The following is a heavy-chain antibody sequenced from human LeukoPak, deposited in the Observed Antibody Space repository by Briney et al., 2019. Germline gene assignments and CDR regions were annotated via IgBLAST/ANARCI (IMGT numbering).Heavy chain of an antibody. D-gene: IGHD2-15*01. J-gene: IGHJ1*01. Sequence: AASVKVSCKASGYTFTSHYMHWVRQPPGQGLQWLGIINPSGGSTSYAQTFQGRVTMTRDMSTSTVYMELSSLRSEDTAVYYCARGVDCSGGSCYWGPTRHAEYFQHWGQGTLVTVSS. CDR2: INPSGGST. CDR1: GYTFTSHY. CDR3: ARGVDCSGGSCYWGPTRHAEYFQH. V-gene: IGHV1-46*01.